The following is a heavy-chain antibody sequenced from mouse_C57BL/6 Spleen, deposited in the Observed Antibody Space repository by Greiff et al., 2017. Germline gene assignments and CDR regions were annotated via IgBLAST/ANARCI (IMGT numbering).Heavy chain of an antibody. V-gene: IGHV1-80*01. D-gene: IGHD2-5*01. CDR1: GYAFSSYW. J-gene: IGHJ3*01. Sequence: QVQLQQSGAELVKPGASVKISCKASGYAFSSYWMHWVKQRPGKGLEWIGQIYPGDGDTNYNGKFKGKATLTADKSSSTAYMQLSSLTSEDSAVYFCARDSTFAYWGKGTLVTVSA. CDR3: ARDSTFAY. CDR2: IYPGDGDT.